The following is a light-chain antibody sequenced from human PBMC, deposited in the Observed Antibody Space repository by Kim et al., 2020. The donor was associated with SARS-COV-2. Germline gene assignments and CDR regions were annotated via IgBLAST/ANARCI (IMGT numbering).Light chain of an antibody. V-gene: IGKV3-20*01. CDR1: HSVRSNY. J-gene: IGKJ2*01. CDR3: QQYGSSPYT. Sequence: YRGERAPPSCTARHSVRSNYVAWNQQKPGQAPRLLVFGASTRPAGIPDRFTGSGSGTDFTLTINRLEPEDFAVYYCQQYGSSPYTFGQGTKLEI. CDR2: GAS.